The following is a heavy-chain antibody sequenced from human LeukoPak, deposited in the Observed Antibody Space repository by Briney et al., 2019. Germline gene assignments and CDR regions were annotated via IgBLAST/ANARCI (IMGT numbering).Heavy chain of an antibody. Sequence: GGSLRLSCAASGFTVSDNYVSWVRQAPGKGLEWVSSITGSGSVTNYADSVKGRFAISRDNFKNTVYLQMTSLRADDTAIYFCAKDSDTPGCFDYWGQGTPVTVSS. CDR1: GFTVSDNY. V-gene: IGHV3-23*01. D-gene: IGHD2-2*02. CDR3: AKDSDTPGCFDY. J-gene: IGHJ4*02. CDR2: ITGSGSVT.